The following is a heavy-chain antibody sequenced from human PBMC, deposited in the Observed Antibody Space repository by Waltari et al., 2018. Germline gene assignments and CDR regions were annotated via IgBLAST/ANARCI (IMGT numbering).Heavy chain of an antibody. Sequence: EVQLVESGGGLVQPGGSLRLSCAASGFTFSSYSMHWGRQAPGEGLWWVSYISSSSSTIYYADSVKGRFTISRDNAKNSLYLQMNSLRDEDTAVYYCASGGARAAAARHWGQGTLVTVSS. V-gene: IGHV3-48*02. CDR1: GFTFSSYS. CDR2: ISSSSSTI. J-gene: IGHJ4*02. CDR3: ASGGARAAAARH. D-gene: IGHD6-13*01.